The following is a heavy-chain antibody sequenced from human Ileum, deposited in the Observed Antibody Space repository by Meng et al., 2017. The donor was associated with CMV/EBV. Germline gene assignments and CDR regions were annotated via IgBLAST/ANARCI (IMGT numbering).Heavy chain of an antibody. J-gene: IGHJ4*02. CDR3: VRDLTGVIPTH. CDR1: GYTFTAYY. D-gene: IGHD2-21*01. CDR2: INTNSGDT. Sequence: ASVKVSCKASGYTFTAYYMHWVRQAPGQGLEWMAWINTNSGDTHYAQKYQGRVTVTRDTSIPTAYMELSSLRSDDTAVYYCVRDLTGVIPTHWGQGTLVTVSS. V-gene: IGHV1-2*02.